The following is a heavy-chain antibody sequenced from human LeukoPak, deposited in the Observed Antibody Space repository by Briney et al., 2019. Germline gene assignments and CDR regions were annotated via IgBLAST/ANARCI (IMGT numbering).Heavy chain of an antibody. CDR2: INPNSGGS. Sequence: AASVKVSCKASGYRFSGYYMYWVRQAPGQGLEWMGWINPNSGGSKYAQKFQGKVTMTRDTSISTAYMELNSLRSDDTAVYYCARWSDPTQNYYHYGMDVWGQGTTVTVSS. CDR3: ARWSDPTQNYYHYGMDV. J-gene: IGHJ6*02. D-gene: IGHD2-15*01. V-gene: IGHV1-2*02. CDR1: GYRFSGYY.